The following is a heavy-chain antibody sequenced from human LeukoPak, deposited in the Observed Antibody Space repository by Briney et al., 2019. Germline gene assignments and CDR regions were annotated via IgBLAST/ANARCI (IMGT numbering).Heavy chain of an antibody. Sequence: SETLSLTCSVSGASINNYYWTWIRQPPGKGLEWIGYVYHTGTSGYHPSLKSRVAMSLDTSKNQVSLKLRSVTAADTAVYFCTRVINGGHFDYWGQGTLVTVSS. V-gene: IGHV4-59*01. D-gene: IGHD2-8*01. CDR1: GASINNYY. CDR3: TRVINGGHFDY. CDR2: VYHTGTS. J-gene: IGHJ4*02.